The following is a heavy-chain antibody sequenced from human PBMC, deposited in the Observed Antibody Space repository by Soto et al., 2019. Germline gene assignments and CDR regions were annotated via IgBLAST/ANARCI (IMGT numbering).Heavy chain of an antibody. V-gene: IGHV4-31*02. J-gene: IGHJ6*02. Sequence: PSETLSLTCTVSGGSISSGGYYWSWIRQHPGKGLEWIGYIYYSGSTYYNPPLKSRVTISVDTSKNQFSLKLSSVTAADTAVYYCARTQYYDFWSGIYYYGMDVWGQGTTVTVSS. CDR1: GGSISSGGYY. CDR3: ARTQYYDFWSGIYYYGMDV. D-gene: IGHD3-3*01. CDR2: IYYSGST.